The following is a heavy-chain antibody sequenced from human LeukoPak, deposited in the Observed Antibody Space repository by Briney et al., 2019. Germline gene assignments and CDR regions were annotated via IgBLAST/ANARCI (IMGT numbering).Heavy chain of an antibody. J-gene: IGHJ4*02. D-gene: IGHD6-13*01. CDR2: ISSSSSYI. CDR3: ARDLSSSFDY. V-gene: IGHV3-21*01. CDR1: GFTFSSYS. Sequence: GGSLRLSCAASGFTFSSYSMNWAREARGEGLQYVSSISSSSSYIYYADSVKGRFTISRDNAKNSLYLQMNSLRAEDTAVYYCARDLSSSFDYWGQGTLVTVSS.